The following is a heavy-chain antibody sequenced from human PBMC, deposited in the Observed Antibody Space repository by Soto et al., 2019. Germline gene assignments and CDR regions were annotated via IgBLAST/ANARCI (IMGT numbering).Heavy chain of an antibody. Sequence: QVQLVESGGGVVQPGKSLRLSCAASGFIFSNYGMHWVRQAPGKGLEWVALISFDGKNRNYADSVKGRFTIYRDNPNSTLYLEMNSLRPEDTAFYYCAKRGGVVGGSEHPFFEYWGQGTLVTVSS. CDR3: AKRGGVVGGSEHPFFEY. V-gene: IGHV3-30*18. CDR2: ISFDGKNR. J-gene: IGHJ4*02. CDR1: GFIFSNYG. D-gene: IGHD2-15*01.